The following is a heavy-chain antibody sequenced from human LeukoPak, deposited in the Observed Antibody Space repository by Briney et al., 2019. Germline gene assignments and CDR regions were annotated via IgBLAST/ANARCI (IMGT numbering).Heavy chain of an antibody. CDR2: ISGDVGST. Sequence: PGGSLRLSCAASGFTFDDYAMHWVRQAPGKGLEWVSLISGDVGSTYYADSVKGRFTISRDNSKSSLYLQMNSLRTEDTALYYCAKDLGDYVWGSYRPPPGFFDYWGQGTLVTVSS. J-gene: IGHJ4*02. CDR3: AKDLGDYVWGSYRPPPGFFDY. V-gene: IGHV3-43*02. D-gene: IGHD3-16*02. CDR1: GFTFDDYA.